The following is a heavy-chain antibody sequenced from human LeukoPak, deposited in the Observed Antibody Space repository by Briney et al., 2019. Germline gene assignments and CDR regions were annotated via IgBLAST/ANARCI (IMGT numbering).Heavy chain of an antibody. Sequence: PGGSLRLSCAASGFTFSSYAMSWVRQAPGKGLEWVSAISGSGGSTYYADSVKGRFTISRDNSKSTLYLQMNSLRAEDTAVYYCAKEGGIAVAGTISDFDYWGQGTLVTVSS. CDR3: AKEGGIAVAGTISDFDY. CDR1: GFTFSSYA. D-gene: IGHD6-19*01. J-gene: IGHJ4*02. CDR2: ISGSGGST. V-gene: IGHV3-23*01.